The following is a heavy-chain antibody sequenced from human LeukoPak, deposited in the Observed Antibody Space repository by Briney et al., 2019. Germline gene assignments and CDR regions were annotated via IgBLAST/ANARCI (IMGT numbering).Heavy chain of an antibody. CDR3: AHYDRRGWDAFDI. V-gene: IGHV4-59*01. J-gene: IGHJ3*02. Sequence: SETLSLTCTVSGGSINSYYWSWIRQPPGKGLECIGYIHYTGSTNYNPSLKSRVTISVDTSKNQFSLKLSSVTAADTAVYYCAHYDRRGWDAFDIWGQGTMVTVSS. CDR2: IHYTGST. CDR1: GGSINSYY. D-gene: IGHD4-17*01.